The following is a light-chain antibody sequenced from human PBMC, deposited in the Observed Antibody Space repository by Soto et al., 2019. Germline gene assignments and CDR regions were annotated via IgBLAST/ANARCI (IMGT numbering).Light chain of an antibody. J-gene: IGLJ1*01. Sequence: QSVLTQPASVSGSPGQSITISCIGTSSDVGGYNYVSWYQQHPGKAPKLMIYEVSNRPSGVSNRFSGSKSGNTASLTISGLQAEDEAGYYCSSYTSSTSYVFGTGTKVTVL. CDR3: SSYTSSTSYV. CDR1: SSDVGGYNY. CDR2: EVS. V-gene: IGLV2-14*01.